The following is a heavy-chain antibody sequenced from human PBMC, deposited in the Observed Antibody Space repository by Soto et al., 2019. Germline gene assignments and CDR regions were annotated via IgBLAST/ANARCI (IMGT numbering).Heavy chain of an antibody. CDR1: GGSISSSSCY. V-gene: IGHV4-39*01. J-gene: IGHJ6*02. Sequence: QLQLQESGPGLVKPSETLSLTCTVSGGSISSSSCYWGWIRQPPGRGLEWIGSIYYSGSTYYNPSLKSRVSMSVDTSKNQFSLKLSSVTAADTAVYYCARLTVEDGDGYYYYGLDVWGQGTTVTVSS. D-gene: IGHD2-21*02. CDR3: ARLTVEDGDGYYYYGLDV. CDR2: IYYSGST.